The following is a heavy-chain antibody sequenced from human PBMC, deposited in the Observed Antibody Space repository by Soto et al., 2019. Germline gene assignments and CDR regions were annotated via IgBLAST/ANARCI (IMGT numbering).Heavy chain of an antibody. CDR2: ISYDGSNK. CDR1: GFTFSSYG. CDR3: AKAQGGWYFGY. Sequence: SLRLSCAASGFTFSSYGMHWVRQAPGKGLEWVAVISYDGSNKYYADSVKGRFTISRDNSKNTLYLQMNSLRAEDTAVYYCAKAQGGWYFGYWGQGTLVTVSS. D-gene: IGHD6-19*01. V-gene: IGHV3-30*18. J-gene: IGHJ4*02.